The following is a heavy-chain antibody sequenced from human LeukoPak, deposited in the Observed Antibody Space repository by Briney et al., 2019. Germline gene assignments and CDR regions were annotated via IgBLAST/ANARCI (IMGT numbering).Heavy chain of an antibody. CDR1: DGSSISSS. D-gene: IGHD2-21*01. J-gene: IGHJ5*02. Sequence: SETLSLTCTVSDGSSISSSWNWIRQPPGKGLEWIGYIYYSGSTKYNPSLESRVTISVDASKNQISLNLRSVTAADTAIYYCARRQQTGGDNGLHNWFDPWGQGTLVTVSS. CDR2: IYYSGST. V-gene: IGHV4-59*08. CDR3: ARRQQTGGDNGLHNWFDP.